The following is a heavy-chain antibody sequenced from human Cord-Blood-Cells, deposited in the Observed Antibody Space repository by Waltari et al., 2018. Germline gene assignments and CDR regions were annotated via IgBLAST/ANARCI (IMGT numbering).Heavy chain of an antibody. CDR2: IYYSGST. J-gene: IGHJ4*02. D-gene: IGHD2-15*01. CDR1: GGSISSSSYY. CDR3: ARGGDCSGGSCYSSFDY. Sequence: QLQLQESGPGLVKPSETLSLTCPVSGGSISSSSYYWGWLRQPPGKGLEWIGSIYYSGSTYYNPSLKSRVTISVDTSKNQFSLKLSSVTAADTAVYYCARGGDCSGGSCYSSFDYWGQGTLVTVSS. V-gene: IGHV4-39*07.